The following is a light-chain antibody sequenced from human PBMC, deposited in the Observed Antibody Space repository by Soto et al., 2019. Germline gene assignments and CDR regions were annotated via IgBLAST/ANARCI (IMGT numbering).Light chain of an antibody. CDR3: QQYGSSPFT. J-gene: IGKJ3*01. CDR1: QSVSSSY. V-gene: IGKV3-20*01. CDR2: GAS. Sequence: EIVLTQSPGTLSLSPGERATLSCRASQSVSSSYLAWYQKKPGQAPRLLIYGASSRATGIPDRFSGSGSGTDFTLTISRLEPEDFAVYYCQQYGSSPFTFGPGTKVIS.